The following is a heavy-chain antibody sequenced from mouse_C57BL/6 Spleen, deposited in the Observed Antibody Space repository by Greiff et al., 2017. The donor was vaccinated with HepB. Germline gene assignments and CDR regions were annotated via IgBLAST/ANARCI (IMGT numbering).Heavy chain of an antibody. CDR1: GYSITSGYY. V-gene: IGHV3-6*01. D-gene: IGHD2-3*01. CDR3: ARGDGGAMDY. Sequence: VQLKQSGPGLVKPSQSLYLTCSVTGYSITSGYYWNWIRQFPGNKLEWMGYISYDGSNNYNPSLKNRISITRDTSKNQFFLKLNSVTTEDTATYYCARGDGGAMDYWGQGTSVTVSS. CDR2: ISYDGSN. J-gene: IGHJ4*01.